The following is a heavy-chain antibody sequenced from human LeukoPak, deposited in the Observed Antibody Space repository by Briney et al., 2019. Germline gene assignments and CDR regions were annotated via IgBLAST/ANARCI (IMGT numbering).Heavy chain of an antibody. Sequence: PSETLSLTCTVSGGSISSYYWSWIRQPAGKGLEWIGRIYTSGSTNYNPSLKSRVTMSVDTSKNQFSLKLSSVTAADTAVYYCARRSSSWYFNWFDPWGQGTLVTVSS. J-gene: IGHJ5*02. CDR1: GGSISSYY. V-gene: IGHV4-4*07. D-gene: IGHD6-13*01. CDR3: ARRSSSWYFNWFDP. CDR2: IYTSGST.